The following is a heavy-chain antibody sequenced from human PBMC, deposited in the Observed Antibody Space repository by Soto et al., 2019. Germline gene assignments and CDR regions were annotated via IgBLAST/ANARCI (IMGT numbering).Heavy chain of an antibody. CDR3: ARLLGGYTYGPGGNHGMDG. J-gene: IGHJ6*02. CDR2: IIPILGIA. V-gene: IGHV1-69*02. Sequence: QVQLVQSGAEVRKPGSSVKVSCKASGGTFSSYTISWVRQAPGQGLEWMGGIIPILGIANYAQKFQGRVTINADKSTSPAYMELSSLRSADTAVYYWARLLGGYTYGPGGNHGMDGCGQGTTVTVSS. CDR1: GGTFSSYT. D-gene: IGHD5-18*01.